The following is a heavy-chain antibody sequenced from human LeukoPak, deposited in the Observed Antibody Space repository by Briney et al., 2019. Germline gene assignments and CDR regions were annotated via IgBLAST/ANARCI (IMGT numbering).Heavy chain of an antibody. CDR2: ISSSSSTI. V-gene: IGHV3-48*02. J-gene: IGHJ4*02. D-gene: IGHD6-19*01. Sequence: GGSLRLSCAASGFTFTNFEMIWVRQAPGQGLEWVSYISSSSSTIYYADSVKGRFTISRDNAKNSLYLQMNSLRDEDTAVYYCARDLPPGSSGWYLGYWGQGTLVTVSS. CDR3: ARDLPPGSSGWYLGY. CDR1: GFTFTNFE.